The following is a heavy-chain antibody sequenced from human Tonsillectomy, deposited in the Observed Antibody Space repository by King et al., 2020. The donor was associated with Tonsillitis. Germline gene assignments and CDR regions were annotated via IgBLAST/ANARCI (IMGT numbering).Heavy chain of an antibody. D-gene: IGHD2-2*01. CDR2: IDPSDSYT. CDR1: GYSFSNYL. J-gene: IGHJ4*02. V-gene: IGHV5-10-1*03. CDR3: AILTACSTSSCYAGV. Sequence: VQLVESGAEVKKPGESLKISCKGSGYSFSNYLIIWVRQMPGKGLEWMGRIDPSDSYTDYSPSFQGHVTISADKSITTAYLQWSSLKASDTAMYYCAILTACSTSSCYAGVWGQGTLVTVSS.